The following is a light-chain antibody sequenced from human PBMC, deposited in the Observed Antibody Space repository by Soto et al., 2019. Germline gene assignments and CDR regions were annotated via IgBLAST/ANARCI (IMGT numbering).Light chain of an antibody. Sequence: IQLTQSPSSLSASVGDRVTITYRASQDISSYLAWYQQKPGKAPKLLIYAASTLQSGVPSRFSGSGSGTDFTLTISSLQPEDFATYYCQQLNSYLPLTFGGGTKVEIK. CDR3: QQLNSYLPLT. J-gene: IGKJ4*01. CDR1: QDISSY. V-gene: IGKV1-9*01. CDR2: AAS.